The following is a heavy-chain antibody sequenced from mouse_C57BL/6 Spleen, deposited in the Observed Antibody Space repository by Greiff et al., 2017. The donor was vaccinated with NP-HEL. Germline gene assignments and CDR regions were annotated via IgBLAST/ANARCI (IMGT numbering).Heavy chain of an antibody. CDR2: IHPNSGST. CDR1: GYTFTSYW. Sequence: QVQLQQPGAELVKPGASVKLSCKASGYTFTSYWMHWVKQGPGQGLEWIGMIHPNSGSTNYNEKFKSKATLTVDKSSSTAYMQLSSLTSEDSAVYYCTYYYGSSWFAYWGQGTLVTVSA. CDR3: TYYYGSSWFAY. D-gene: IGHD1-1*01. J-gene: IGHJ3*01. V-gene: IGHV1-64*01.